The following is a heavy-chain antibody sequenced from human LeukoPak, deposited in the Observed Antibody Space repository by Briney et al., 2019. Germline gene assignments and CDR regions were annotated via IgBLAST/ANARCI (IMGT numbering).Heavy chain of an antibody. J-gene: IGHJ4*02. Sequence: ASVKVSCKASGYTFTSYGISWVRQAPGQGLEWMGWISAYNGNTNYAQKLQGRVTMTTDTTTSTAYMELRSLRSDDTAVYYCAREYYDFWSGYYGSYFDYWGQGTLVTVSS. CDR2: ISAYNGNT. V-gene: IGHV1-18*01. CDR1: GYTFTSYG. D-gene: IGHD3-3*01. CDR3: AREYYDFWSGYYGSYFDY.